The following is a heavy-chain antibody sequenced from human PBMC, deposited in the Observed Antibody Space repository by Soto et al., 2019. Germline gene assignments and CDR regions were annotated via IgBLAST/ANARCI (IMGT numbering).Heavy chain of an antibody. J-gene: IGHJ6*02. CDR3: VMVNNNVSPTSQDV. D-gene: IGHD3-16*01. CDR2: ISPYTGNT. Sequence: QVQLVQSGDEVKKPGASVKVSCKASGYIFVNYGIAWVRQAPGQGLEWMGWISPYTGNTHSATKIQGRLTMTTDTSTSTAYMDLGSLTSDDTAVHYCVMVNNNVSPTSQDVWGQGTTVTVSS. CDR1: GYIFVNYG. V-gene: IGHV1-18*01.